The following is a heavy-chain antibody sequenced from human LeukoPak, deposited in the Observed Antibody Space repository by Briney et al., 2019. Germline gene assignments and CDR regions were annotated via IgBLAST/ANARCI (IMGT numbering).Heavy chain of an antibody. CDR2: ISWNSGSI. D-gene: IGHD6-25*01. V-gene: IGHV3-9*01. CDR1: GFTFDDYA. CDR3: AKETAAKYYYYYYGMDV. Sequence: GGSLRLSCAASGFTFDDYAMHWVRQAPGKGLEWVSGISWNSGSIGYADSVKGRFTISRDNAKNSLYLQMNSLRAEDTALYYCAKETAAKYYYYYYGMDVWGQGTTVTVSS. J-gene: IGHJ6*02.